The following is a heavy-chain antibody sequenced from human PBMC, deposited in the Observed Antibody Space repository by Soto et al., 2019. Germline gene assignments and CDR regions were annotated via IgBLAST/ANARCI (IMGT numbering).Heavy chain of an antibody. CDR2: ISWKSGSI. J-gene: IGHJ4*02. V-gene: IGHV3-9*01. Sequence: EVQLVESGGGLVQPGRSLRLSCAASGFSFDDYAIHWVRQAPGRGLEWVSGISWKSGSIGYAESVKGRFTISRDNTKNSLYLQMNSLRAEDTALYYCVKRSDGGWSDAGWYDYWGQGTLVTVSS. CDR3: VKRSDGGWSDAGWYDY. CDR1: GFSFDDYA. D-gene: IGHD6-19*01.